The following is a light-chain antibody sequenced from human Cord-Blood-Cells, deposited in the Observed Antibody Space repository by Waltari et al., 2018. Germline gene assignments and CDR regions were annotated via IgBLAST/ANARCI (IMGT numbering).Light chain of an antibody. Sequence: DIQMSQSPSSPSAPVGDRVTITCQVSQDISNYLNWYQQKPGKAPKLLIYDSSNLETGAPARVSGSGSGTDFTFTISSLQPEDIATYYCQQYDNLPWTFGQGSKVEIK. J-gene: IGKJ1*01. CDR3: QQYDNLPWT. CDR1: QDISNY. CDR2: DSS. V-gene: IGKV1-33*01.